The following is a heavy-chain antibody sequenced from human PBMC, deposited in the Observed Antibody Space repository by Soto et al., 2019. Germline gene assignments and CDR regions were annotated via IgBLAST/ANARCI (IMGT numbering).Heavy chain of an antibody. CDR2: ISYDGSKK. V-gene: IGHV3-30-3*01. Sequence: QVQLVESGGGVVQPGWSLRLSCAASGFTFSDYAMHWVRQAPVKGLEWVAVISYDGSKKYYADFVQGRFTISRDNSRNTLYLQKNSLGPEDTAIYYCARPKIPRTPDGFDIWGQGTMVTVSS. CDR1: GFTFSDYA. CDR3: ARPKIPRTPDGFDI. D-gene: IGHD2-21*01. J-gene: IGHJ3*02.